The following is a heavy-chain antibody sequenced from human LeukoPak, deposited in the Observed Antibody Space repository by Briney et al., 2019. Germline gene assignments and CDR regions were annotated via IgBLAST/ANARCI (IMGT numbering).Heavy chain of an antibody. CDR1: GFTFSSYA. CDR3: AKVRILVGSGSWDY. CDR2: IGGSGGST. V-gene: IGHV3-23*01. Sequence: GGSLRLSCVASGFTFSSYAMSWVRQAPGKGLEWVSAIGGSGGSTYYADSVKGRFTISRDNSKNTLYLQMNSLRAEDTAVYYCAKVRILVGSGSWDYWGQGTLVTVSS. D-gene: IGHD3-10*01. J-gene: IGHJ4*02.